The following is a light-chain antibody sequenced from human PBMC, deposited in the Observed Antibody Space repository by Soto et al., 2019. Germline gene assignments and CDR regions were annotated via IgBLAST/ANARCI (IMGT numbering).Light chain of an antibody. Sequence: DNVMTQSPDSLAVSLGERATIDCRSSQSLLYSSNNKNYLAWYQHKPGQSPKLLIYWASTRESGVPDRFTGSGSGTYFTLTISSLQAEDVAVYYCQQYYSTPHTFGQGTKLEIK. CDR3: QQYYSTPHT. V-gene: IGKV4-1*01. CDR1: QSLLYSSNNKNY. J-gene: IGKJ2*01. CDR2: WAS.